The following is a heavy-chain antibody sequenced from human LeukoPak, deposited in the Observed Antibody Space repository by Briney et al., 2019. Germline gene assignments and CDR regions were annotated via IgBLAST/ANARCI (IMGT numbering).Heavy chain of an antibody. V-gene: IGHV1-69*13. J-gene: IGHJ6*02. CDR3: ASGSTDYSNYFYYYGMDV. Sequence: SVKVSCKASGGTFSSYAISWVRQAPGQGLEWMGGIIPIFGTANYAQKFQGRVTITADESTSTAYMELSSLRSEDTAVYYCASGSTDYSNYFYYYGMDVWGQGTTVXVSS. CDR2: IIPIFGTA. D-gene: IGHD4-11*01. CDR1: GGTFSSYA.